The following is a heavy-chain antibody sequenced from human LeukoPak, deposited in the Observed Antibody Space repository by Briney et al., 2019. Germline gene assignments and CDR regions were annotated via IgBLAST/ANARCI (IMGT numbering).Heavy chain of an antibody. V-gene: IGHV4-59*11. D-gene: IGHD3-10*01. J-gene: IGHJ4*02. CDR1: GRSISRHY. CDR2: ISKSGTP. CDR3: ARDLGAGEYDS. Sequence: SETLALTCTVSGRSISRHYWSWIRQPPGKGLEWIGYISKSGTPTYNPSLQSRVTISGDTSKNLFSLKLTSVTAADTAVYYCARDLGAGEYDSWGQGTLVAVSS.